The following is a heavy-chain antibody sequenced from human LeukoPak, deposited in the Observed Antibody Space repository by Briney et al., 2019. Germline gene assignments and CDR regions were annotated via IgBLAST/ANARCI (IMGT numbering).Heavy chain of an antibody. Sequence: ASVKVSCKASGYTFAGYYMHWVRQAPGQGLEWMGWINPNSGGTNYAQKFQGRVTMTRDTSISTAYMELSRLRSDDTAVYYCARAHGDYLYGMDVRGQGTTVTVSS. CDR1: GYTFAGYY. V-gene: IGHV1-2*02. CDR3: ARAHGDYLYGMDV. D-gene: IGHD4-17*01. CDR2: INPNSGGT. J-gene: IGHJ6*02.